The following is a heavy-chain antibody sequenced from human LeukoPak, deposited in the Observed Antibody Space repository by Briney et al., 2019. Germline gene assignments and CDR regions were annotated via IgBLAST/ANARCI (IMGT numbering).Heavy chain of an antibody. CDR2: VNLQGST. CDR3: AREGGPYRPLDY. J-gene: IGHJ4*02. Sequence: PGGSLRLSCAASGFTFAIHAMTWVRQPPGKGLEWIGEVNLQGSTNYNPSLMGRVAISVDASENHISLQLTSVTAADTAVYYCAREGGPYRPLDYSGQGTLVTVSS. CDR1: GFTFAIHAM. V-gene: IGHV4-4*02.